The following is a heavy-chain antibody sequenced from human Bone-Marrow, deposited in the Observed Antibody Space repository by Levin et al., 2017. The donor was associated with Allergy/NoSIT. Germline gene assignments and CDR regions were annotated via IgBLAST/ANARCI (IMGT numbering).Heavy chain of an antibody. CDR2: INHSGST. CDR1: GGSFSGYY. J-gene: IGHJ4*02. CDR3: ARADGDYGVDY. D-gene: IGHD4-17*01. Sequence: SETLSLTCAVYGGSFSGYYWSWIRQPPGKGLEWIGEINHSGSTNYNPSLKSRVTISVDTSKNQFSLKLSSVTAADTAVYYCARADGDYGVDYWGQGTLVTVSS. V-gene: IGHV4-34*01.